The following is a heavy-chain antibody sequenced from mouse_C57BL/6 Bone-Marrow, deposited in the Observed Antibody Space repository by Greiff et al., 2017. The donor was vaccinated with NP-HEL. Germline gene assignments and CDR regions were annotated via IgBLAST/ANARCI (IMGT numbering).Heavy chain of an antibody. CDR2: IYPGSGNT. CDR1: GYTFTDYY. V-gene: IGHV1-76*01. Sequence: QVQLQQSGAELVRPGASVKLSCKASGYTFTDYYINWVKQRPGQGLEWIARIYPGSGNTYYNEKFKGKATLTAEKSSSTAYMQLSSLTSEDSAVYFCARNDYFYYFDYWGQGTTLTVSS. D-gene: IGHD2-4*01. CDR3: ARNDYFYYFDY. J-gene: IGHJ2*01.